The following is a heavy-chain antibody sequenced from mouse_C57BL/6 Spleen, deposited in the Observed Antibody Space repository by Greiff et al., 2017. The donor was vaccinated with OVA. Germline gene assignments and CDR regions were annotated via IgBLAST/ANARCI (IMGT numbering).Heavy chain of an antibody. Sequence: EVQLQESGGGLVQPGGSMKLSCVASGFTFSNYWMNWVRQSPEKGLEWVAQIRLKSDNYATHYAESVKGRFTISRDESKSSVYLQMNNVSAEDTGIYYCTRAYFDVWGTGTTVTVSS. CDR2: IRLKSDNYAT. CDR3: TRAYFDV. J-gene: IGHJ1*03. CDR1: GFTFSNYW. V-gene: IGHV6-3*01.